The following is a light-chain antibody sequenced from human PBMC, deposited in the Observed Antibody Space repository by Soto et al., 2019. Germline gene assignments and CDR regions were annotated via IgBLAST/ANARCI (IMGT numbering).Light chain of an antibody. V-gene: IGLV1-40*01. CDR1: SSNIRAGYD. Sequence: QSLLTQPPSVSGAPGQRFTISCTGSSSNIRAGYDVHWYQQRPGTAPKLLIFGNNNRPSGVPDRFSGSKSGTSASLAITGLQAEDEGDYYCQSYDSTLSARYVFGTGTKVTVL. J-gene: IGLJ1*01. CDR2: GNN. CDR3: QSYDSTLSARYV.